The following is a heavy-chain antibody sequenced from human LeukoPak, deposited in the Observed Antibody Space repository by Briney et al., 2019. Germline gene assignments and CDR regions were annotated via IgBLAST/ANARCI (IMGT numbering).Heavy chain of an antibody. J-gene: IGHJ3*02. CDR3: ARDWGGPARAFDM. D-gene: IGHD3-16*01. CDR1: GASFSSSNWH. CDR2: IYYTGTT. Sequence: SETLSLTCAVSGASFSSSNWHWGWLRQPPGTGLEWIGSIYYTGTTYYNPSLRSRVTLSLDTSKNQFSLHLSSVTAADTAVYYCARDWGGPARAFDMWGQGTLVTVSS. V-gene: IGHV4-39*02.